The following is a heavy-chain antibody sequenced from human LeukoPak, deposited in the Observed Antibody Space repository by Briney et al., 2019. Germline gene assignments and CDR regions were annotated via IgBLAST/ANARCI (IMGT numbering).Heavy chain of an antibody. J-gene: IGHJ4*02. V-gene: IGHV1-2*01. CDR2: INPNSGGT. D-gene: IGHD6-13*01. CDR3: ARDASAAQDY. CDR1: GYTFTGYY. Sequence: SVKVSCKASGYTFTGYYMHWVRQAPGQGLEWMGWINPNSGGTNYAQKFQGRGTITRATSISTAYIELSRLRSGDTVVYYCARDASAAQDYWGQGTLVTVSS.